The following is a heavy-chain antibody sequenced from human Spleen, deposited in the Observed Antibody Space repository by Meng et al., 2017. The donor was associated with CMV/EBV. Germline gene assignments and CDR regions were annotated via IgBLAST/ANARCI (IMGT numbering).Heavy chain of an antibody. CDR1: GGSISSSSYY. V-gene: IGHV4-39*07. J-gene: IGHJ5*02. CDR2: IYYSGST. D-gene: IGHD3-22*01. CDR3: ARYVFDSSSLYSNWFDP. Sequence: QPQLQESGPGLVKPSETLSLTCTVSGGSISSSSYYWGWIRQPPGKGLEWIGSIYYSGSTYYNPSLKSRVTISVDTSRNQLSLKLSSMTAADTAVYYCARYVFDSSSLYSNWFDPWGQGTLVTVSS.